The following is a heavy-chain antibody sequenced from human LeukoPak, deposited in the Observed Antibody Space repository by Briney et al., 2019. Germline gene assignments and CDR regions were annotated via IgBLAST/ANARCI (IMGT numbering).Heavy chain of an antibody. CDR1: GGSISSYY. Sequence: SETLSLTCTVSGGSISSYYWSWIRQPPGKGLEWFGYIYTSGSTNYNPSLKSRVTISVDTSKNQFSLKLSSVTAADTAVYYCASYSTPRYYFDYWGQGTLVTVSS. V-gene: IGHV4-4*09. D-gene: IGHD6-13*01. CDR3: ASYSTPRYYFDY. CDR2: IYTSGST. J-gene: IGHJ4*02.